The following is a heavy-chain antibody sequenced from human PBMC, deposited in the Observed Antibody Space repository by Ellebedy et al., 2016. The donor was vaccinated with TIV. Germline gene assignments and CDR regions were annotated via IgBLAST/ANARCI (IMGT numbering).Heavy chain of an antibody. D-gene: IGHD1/OR15-1a*01. CDR3: ARDFISGELDQLRHGMDV. CDR1: GYTFTAYY. CDR2: INPSSGTT. Sequence: ASVKVSCKASGYTFTAYYIHWVRQAPGQGLEWMGIINPSSGTTIYAQKFQGRVTITADESTSTAYMELSSLRSEDTAVYYCARDFISGELDQLRHGMDVWGQGTTVTVSS. V-gene: IGHV1-46*01. J-gene: IGHJ6*02.